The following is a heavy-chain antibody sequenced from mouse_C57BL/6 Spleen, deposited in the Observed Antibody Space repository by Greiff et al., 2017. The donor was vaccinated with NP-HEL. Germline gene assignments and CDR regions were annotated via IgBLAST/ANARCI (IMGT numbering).Heavy chain of an antibody. D-gene: IGHD4-1*01. V-gene: IGHV1-82*01. CDR1: GYAFSSSW. CDR2: IYPGDGDT. CDR3: AGTDFDY. J-gene: IGHJ2*01. Sequence: QVQLQQSGPELVKPGASVKISCKASGYAFSSSWMNWVKQRPGKGLEWIGRIYPGDGDTNYNGKFKGKATLTADKSSSTAYMQLSSLTSEDSAVYFCAGTDFDYWGQGTTLTVSS.